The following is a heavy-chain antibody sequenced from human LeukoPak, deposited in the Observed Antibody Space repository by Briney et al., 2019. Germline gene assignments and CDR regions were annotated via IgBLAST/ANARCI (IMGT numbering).Heavy chain of an antibody. CDR2: ISGSGGST. D-gene: IGHD2-2*01. Sequence: PGGSLRLSCAASGFTFSSYGMSWARQAPGKGLEWVSGISGSGGSTYYADSVKGRFTISRDNSKNTLYLQMNSLRAEDTAVYYCAKGPQSTDYYYMDVWGKGTTVTVSS. J-gene: IGHJ6*03. CDR1: GFTFSSYG. CDR3: AKGPQSTDYYYMDV. V-gene: IGHV3-23*01.